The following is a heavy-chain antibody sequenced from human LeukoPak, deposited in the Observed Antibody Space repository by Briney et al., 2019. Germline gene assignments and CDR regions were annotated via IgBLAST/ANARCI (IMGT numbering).Heavy chain of an antibody. CDR3: ARDLGGAFDI. J-gene: IGHJ3*02. V-gene: IGHV4-30-2*01. CDR2: IYHSGST. CDR1: GGSISSYS. D-gene: IGHD2-15*01. Sequence: TSETLSLTCTVSGGSISSYSWSWIRQPPGKGLEWIGYIYHSGSTYYNPSLKSRVTISVDRSKNQFSLKLSSVTAADTAVYYCARDLGGAFDIWGQGTMVTVSS.